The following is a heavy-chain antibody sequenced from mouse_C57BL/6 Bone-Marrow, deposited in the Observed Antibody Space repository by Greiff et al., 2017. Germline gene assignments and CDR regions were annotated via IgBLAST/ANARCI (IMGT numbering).Heavy chain of an antibody. CDR1: GYSITSGYY. CDR2: ISYDGSN. CDR3: ARIITTGNFDV. D-gene: IGHD1-1*01. J-gene: IGHJ1*03. V-gene: IGHV3-6*01. Sequence: ESGPGLVKPSQSLSLTCSVTGYSITSGYYWNWIRQFPGNKLEWMGYISYDGSNNYNPSLKNRNSITRDTSKNQFFLKLNSVTTEDTATYYCARIITTGNFDVWGTGTTVTVSS.